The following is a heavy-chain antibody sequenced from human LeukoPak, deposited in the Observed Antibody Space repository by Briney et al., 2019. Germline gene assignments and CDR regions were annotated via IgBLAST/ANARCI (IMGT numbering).Heavy chain of an antibody. V-gene: IGHV4-59*01. Sequence: SETLSLTCTVSGGSISSYYWSWIRQPPGKGLEWIGYVYDSGSTRYHPSLKSRVTISEDTSKTQFSLKVSSVTTADTAVYYCSRLIYSSSSSGFDFWGQGTLVTVSS. J-gene: IGHJ4*02. CDR2: VYDSGST. CDR1: GGSISSYY. CDR3: SRLIYSSSSSGFDF. D-gene: IGHD6-6*01.